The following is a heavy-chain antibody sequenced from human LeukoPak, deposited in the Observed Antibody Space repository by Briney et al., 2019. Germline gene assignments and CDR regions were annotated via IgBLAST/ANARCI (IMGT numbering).Heavy chain of an antibody. CDR2: INPNSGGT. J-gene: IGHJ4*02. Sequence: ASVKVSCKASGYTFTGYYMHRVRQAPGQGLEWMGWINPNSGGTNYAQKFQGRVTMTRDTSISAAYMELSRLRSDDTAVYYCARGPKKYCTNGVCYFDYWGQGTLVTVSS. CDR1: GYTFTGYY. V-gene: IGHV1-2*02. D-gene: IGHD2-8*01. CDR3: ARGPKKYCTNGVCYFDY.